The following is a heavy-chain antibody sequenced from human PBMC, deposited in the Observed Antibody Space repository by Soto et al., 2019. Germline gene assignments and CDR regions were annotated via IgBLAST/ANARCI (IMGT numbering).Heavy chain of an antibody. CDR1: GFTFSSYS. CDR3: ARVYYYDRSASAIFGY. Sequence: EVQLVESGGGLVQPGGSLRLSCAASGFTFSSYSMNWVRQAPGKGPEWVSFIRSDSSDVYYADSVRGRFTISRDDAKNPLYMQMNSLRGADTAVYYSARVYYYDRSASAIFGYWGQGTLVTVSS. CDR2: IRSDSSDV. D-gene: IGHD3-22*01. V-gene: IGHV3-48*01. J-gene: IGHJ4*02.